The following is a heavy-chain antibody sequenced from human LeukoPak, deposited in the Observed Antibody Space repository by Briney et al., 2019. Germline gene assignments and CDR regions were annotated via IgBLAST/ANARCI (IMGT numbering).Heavy chain of an antibody. CDR1: GGTFSSYA. D-gene: IGHD2-2*01. Sequence: GASVKVSCMASGGTFSSYAISWVRQAPGQGLEWMGEIIPIFGTANYAQKFQGRVTITTDESTSTAYMELSSLRSEDTAVYYCARVKASHRQDAFDIWGQGTMVTVSS. V-gene: IGHV1-69*05. CDR3: ARVKASHRQDAFDI. CDR2: IIPIFGTA. J-gene: IGHJ3*02.